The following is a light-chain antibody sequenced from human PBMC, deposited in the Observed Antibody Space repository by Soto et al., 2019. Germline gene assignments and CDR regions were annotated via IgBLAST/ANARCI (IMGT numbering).Light chain of an antibody. CDR3: QQYNSWPQT. J-gene: IGKJ2*01. CDR2: GAS. CDR1: QSVSSN. V-gene: IGKV3-15*01. Sequence: EIVMTQSPATLSVSPGARATLSCRASQSVSSNLAWYQQKPGQAPRLLINGASTRATGIPARFSGSGSGTEFTLTISSLQSADFAVYYCQQYNSWPQTFGQGTKLDIK.